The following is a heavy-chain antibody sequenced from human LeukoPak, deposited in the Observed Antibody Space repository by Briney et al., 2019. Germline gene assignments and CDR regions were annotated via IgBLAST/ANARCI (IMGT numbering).Heavy chain of an antibody. CDR1: AGSPSSGSSY. V-gene: IGHV4-61*01. CDR3: ARISGASITTFYGMDV. CDR2: VHYSGSA. Sequence: SQTLSPTCTLSAGSPSSGSSYWSWIRQPPGKGLEWFAHVHYSGSANYNAADKSRVTISMDTSKNQFSLSMSSVTAVDTAVYYCARISGASITTFYGMDVWGQGTTVTVS. D-gene: IGHD4-11*01. J-gene: IGHJ6*02.